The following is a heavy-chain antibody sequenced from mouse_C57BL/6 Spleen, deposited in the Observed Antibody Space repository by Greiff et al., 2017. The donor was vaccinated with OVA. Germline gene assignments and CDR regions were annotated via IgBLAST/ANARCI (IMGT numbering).Heavy chain of an antibody. D-gene: IGHD2-3*01. J-gene: IGHJ2*01. CDR1: GYTFTSYW. CDR2: IDPSDSYT. V-gene: IGHV1-50*01. CDR3: ARGDDGYYFDY. Sequence: QVQLQQPGAELVKPGASVKLSCKASGYTFTSYWMQWVKQRPGQGLEWIGEIDPSDSYTNYNPKFTVQATLTVEASSRTAYMQLSSLTSEDSAVYYCARGDDGYYFDYWGQGTTLTVSS.